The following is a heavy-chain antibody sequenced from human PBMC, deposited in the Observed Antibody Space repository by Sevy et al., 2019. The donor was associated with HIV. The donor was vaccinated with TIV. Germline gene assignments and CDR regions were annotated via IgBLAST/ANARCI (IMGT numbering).Heavy chain of an antibody. CDR1: GFTFSSYA. V-gene: IGHV3-30-3*01. CDR3: ASLLSAFDI. J-gene: IGHJ3*02. D-gene: IGHD3-16*02. CDR2: ISYDGSNK. Sequence: GGSLRLSCVASGFTFSSYAMHWVRQAPGKGLEWVAVISYDGSNKYYADSVKGRFTISRDNSKNTLYLQMNSLRAEDTAVYYCASLLSAFDIWGQGTMVTVSS.